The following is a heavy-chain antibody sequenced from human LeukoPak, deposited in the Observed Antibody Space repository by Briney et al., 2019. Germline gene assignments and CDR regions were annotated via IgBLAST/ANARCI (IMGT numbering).Heavy chain of an antibody. J-gene: IGHJ3*02. Sequence: SETLSLTCTVSGDSISSGDYYWSWIRQPAGKGLEWIGRISSSGSTNYNPSLKSRVTISVDTSKNQFSLKLSFVTAADTAVYFCARGPYSYDSSGAFDIWGQGTMVTVSS. CDR2: ISSSGST. V-gene: IGHV4-61*02. D-gene: IGHD3-22*01. CDR3: ARGPYSYDSSGAFDI. CDR1: GDSISSGDYY.